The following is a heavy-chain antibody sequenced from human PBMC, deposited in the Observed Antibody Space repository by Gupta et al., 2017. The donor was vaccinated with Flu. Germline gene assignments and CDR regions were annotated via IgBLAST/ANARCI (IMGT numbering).Heavy chain of an antibody. D-gene: IGHD6-25*01. Sequence: QLQLQESGPGLVEPSETLSLTCPASGGFIRRSGFRGGWIRQHRGQGLDWVGSMSHSGGTYYNPSLKSQVTISADTSKNQFSLRLRTVTAADTAVYFCVRDTGGCPADYWGQGTLVTVSS. CDR2: MSHSGGT. J-gene: IGHJ4*02. CDR3: VRDTGGCPADY. CDR1: GGFIRRSGFR. V-gene: IGHV4-39*02.